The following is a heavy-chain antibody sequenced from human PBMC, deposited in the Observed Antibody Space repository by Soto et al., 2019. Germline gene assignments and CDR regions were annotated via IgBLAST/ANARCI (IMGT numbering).Heavy chain of an antibody. CDR1: GFSFSSFE. CDR3: AKDLGSYLSPAFDY. CDR2: ISSSSDIM. V-gene: IGHV3-48*03. D-gene: IGHD1-26*01. Sequence: PGGSLRLSCAASGFSFSSFEMNWVRQAPGKGLEWVSYISSSSDIMYYADSVKGRFAISRDNAKNSLFLQMNSLRPEDTAVYYCAKDLGSYLSPAFDYWGLGTLVTVSS. J-gene: IGHJ4*02.